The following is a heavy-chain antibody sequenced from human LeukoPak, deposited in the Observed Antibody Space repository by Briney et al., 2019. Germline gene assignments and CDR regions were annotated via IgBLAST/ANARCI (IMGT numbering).Heavy chain of an antibody. D-gene: IGHD3-9*01. CDR2: ISGSGGST. CDR3: AKDGPCDILTGSLYYYGMDV. CDR1: GFTFSSYA. V-gene: IGHV3-23*01. Sequence: PGGSLRLSCAASGFTFSSYAVSWVRQAPGKGLEWVSAISGSGGSTYYADSVKGRFTISRDNSKNTLYLQMNSLRAEDTAVYYCAKDGPCDILTGSLYYYGMDVWGKGTTVTVSS. J-gene: IGHJ6*04.